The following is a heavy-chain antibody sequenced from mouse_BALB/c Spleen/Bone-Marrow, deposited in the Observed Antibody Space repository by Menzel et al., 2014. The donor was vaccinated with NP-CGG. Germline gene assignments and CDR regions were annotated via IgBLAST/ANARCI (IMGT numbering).Heavy chain of an antibody. J-gene: IGHJ4*01. CDR3: ARGGYGNYRYYAMDY. D-gene: IGHD2-10*02. Sequence: QVQLQQSGAELVKPGASVKMSCKASGYTFTNYNMHWVKQTPGQGLEWIGAIYPGNGDTSYNQKFKGKATLTADKSSSTAYMQLSSLTAEDSAVYYCARGGYGNYRYYAMDYWGQGTSVTVSS. CDR1: GYTFTNYN. CDR2: IYPGNGDT. V-gene: IGHV1-12*01.